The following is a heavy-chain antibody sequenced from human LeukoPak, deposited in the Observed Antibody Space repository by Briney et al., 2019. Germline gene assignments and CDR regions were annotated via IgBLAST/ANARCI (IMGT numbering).Heavy chain of an antibody. CDR3: ARGSTSDWPLDH. D-gene: IGHD6-19*01. CDR1: GYTFTSYA. CDR2: INAGNGNT. J-gene: IGHJ4*02. Sequence: ASVKVSCKASGYTFTSYAMHWVRQAPGQRLEWMGWINAGNGNTKYSQKFQGRVTITRDTSASTAYMELSSLKSEDTAVYYCARGSTSDWPLDHWGQETLVTISS. V-gene: IGHV1-3*01.